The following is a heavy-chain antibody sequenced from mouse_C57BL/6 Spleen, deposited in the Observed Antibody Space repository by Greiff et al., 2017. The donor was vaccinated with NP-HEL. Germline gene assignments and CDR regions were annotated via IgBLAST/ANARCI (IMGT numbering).Heavy chain of an antibody. Sequence: VQLQQSGPELVKPGASVKISCKASGYAFSSSWMNWVKQRPGKGLEWIGPIYPGDGDTYYNGNVKGKATLTADKSSSTAYMQLSRLTSEDTAVYFCARPVYYYGSSYWYFDVWGTGTAVTVSS. CDR1: GYAFSSSW. CDR3: ARPVYYYGSSYWYFDV. D-gene: IGHD1-1*01. V-gene: IGHV1-82*01. CDR2: IYPGDGDT. J-gene: IGHJ1*03.